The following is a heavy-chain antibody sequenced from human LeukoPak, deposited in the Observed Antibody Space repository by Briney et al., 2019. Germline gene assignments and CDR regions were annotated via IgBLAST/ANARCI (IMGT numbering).Heavy chain of an antibody. Sequence: GGSLRLSCAGSGFTATTNYMSWVRQAPGKGLEWVSVIYSSGSTSYADSVKGRFTISRDSSKNTVYLQMNSLRAEDTAVYYCARSPYGGNVVRYWGQGTLVTVSS. CDR1: GFTATTNY. J-gene: IGHJ4*02. D-gene: IGHD4-23*01. V-gene: IGHV3-53*01. CDR2: IYSSGST. CDR3: ARSPYGGNVVRY.